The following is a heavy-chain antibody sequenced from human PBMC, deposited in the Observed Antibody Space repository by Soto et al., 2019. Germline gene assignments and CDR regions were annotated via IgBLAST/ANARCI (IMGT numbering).Heavy chain of an antibody. J-gene: IGHJ6*04. Sequence: EVQVVESGGGFVQQGGSLRLSCAASGFSFSTFGMNWVRQAPGRGLEWVAYIGTSVSDIYYADSVKGRFTISRDNVRYSLSLQMDSLRTEDTAVYYCARDAAYGNSGSPFYCMDVWGKGTTVTVSS. CDR3: ARDAAYGNSGSPFYCMDV. CDR2: IGTSVSDI. V-gene: IGHV3-48*01. CDR1: GFSFSTFG. D-gene: IGHD6-25*01.